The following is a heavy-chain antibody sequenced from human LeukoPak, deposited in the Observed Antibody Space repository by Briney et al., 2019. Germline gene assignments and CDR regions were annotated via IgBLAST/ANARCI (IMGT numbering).Heavy chain of an antibody. CDR1: GFSVSGDY. J-gene: IGHJ4*02. V-gene: IGHV3-66*01. D-gene: IGHD6-19*01. CDR2: IYGGGNT. Sequence: GGSLRLSCAASGFSVSGDYMSWVRQAPGKGLEWISVIYGGGNTYHADSVKGRFILFRDDSKNTVFLQMNSLRAEDTSIYYCAKTAALSSVEKDWGQGTLVTVSS. CDR3: AKTAALSSVEKD.